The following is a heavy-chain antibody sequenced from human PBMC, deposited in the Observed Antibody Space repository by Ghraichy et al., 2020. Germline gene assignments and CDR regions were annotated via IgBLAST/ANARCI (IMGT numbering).Heavy chain of an antibody. J-gene: IGHJ4*02. D-gene: IGHD3-9*01. Sequence: GGSLRLSCAASGFTFSSYSMNWVRQAPGKGLEWVSYISSSSSTIYYADSVKGRFTISRDNAKNSLYLQMNSLRDEDTAVYYCARGEDFDWLFTFDYWGQGTLVTVSS. CDR1: GFTFSSYS. CDR2: ISSSSSTI. CDR3: ARGEDFDWLFTFDY. V-gene: IGHV3-48*02.